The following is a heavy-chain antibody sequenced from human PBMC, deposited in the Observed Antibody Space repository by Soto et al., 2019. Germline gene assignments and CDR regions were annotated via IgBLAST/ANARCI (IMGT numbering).Heavy chain of an antibody. V-gene: IGHV3-74*01. D-gene: IGHD7-27*01. CDR2: INLDGSST. CDR3: ARGWGLTDY. CDR1: GFSLSHYW. J-gene: IGHJ4*02. Sequence: EVQLVESGGGLIQPGGGLRLTCTASGFSLSHYWMPWIRQAPGKGLVWVSRINLDGSSTDYAPSVKGRFTISRDNAKNTLYLQMNSLAADDTAVYYCARGWGLTDYWGRGTLVTVSS.